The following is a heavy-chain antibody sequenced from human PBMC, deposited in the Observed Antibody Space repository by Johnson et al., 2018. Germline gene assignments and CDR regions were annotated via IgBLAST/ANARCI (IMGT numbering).Heavy chain of an antibody. J-gene: IGHJ3*02. CDR3: ERSKSHGFDI. CDR1: RFTFTFYW. CDR2: VNSDESST. V-gene: IGHV3-74*01. Sequence: VQLQESGGGLVQPGGSLRLSCAASRFTFTFYWIHWVRQAPGKGLVWVSRVNSDESSTTYADSVKGRFAITSDNAKTTVYLQMNSLSAEDTAVYYCERSKSHGFDIWGQGTMVTVSS.